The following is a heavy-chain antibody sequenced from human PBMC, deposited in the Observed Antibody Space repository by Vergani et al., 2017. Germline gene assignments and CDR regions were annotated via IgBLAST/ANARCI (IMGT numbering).Heavy chain of an antibody. D-gene: IGHD6-13*01. Sequence: VQLVESGGGVVQPGGSLRLSCAASGFTFSSYAMSWVRQAPGKGLEWVSTISGSGGSTYYADSVKGRFTISRDNSKNTLYLQMNSLTAEDTAVYYCAEMGIAAAGRMYYFDYWGQGTLVTVSS. V-gene: IGHV3-23*04. CDR1: GFTFSSYA. CDR3: AEMGIAAAGRMYYFDY. CDR2: ISGSGGST. J-gene: IGHJ4*02.